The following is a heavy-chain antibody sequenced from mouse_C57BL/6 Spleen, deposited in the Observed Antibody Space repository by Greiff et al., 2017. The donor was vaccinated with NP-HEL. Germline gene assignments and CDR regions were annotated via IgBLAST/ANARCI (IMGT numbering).Heavy chain of an antibody. Sequence: QVQLKQPGAELVMPGASVKLSCKASGYTFTSYWMHWVKQRPGQGLEWIGEIDPSDSYTNYNQKFKGKSTLTVDKSSSTAYMQLSSLTSEDSAVYYCARRRSNLFDYWGQGTTLTVSS. J-gene: IGHJ2*01. D-gene: IGHD2-5*01. CDR3: ARRRSNLFDY. CDR2: IDPSDSYT. CDR1: GYTFTSYW. V-gene: IGHV1-69*01.